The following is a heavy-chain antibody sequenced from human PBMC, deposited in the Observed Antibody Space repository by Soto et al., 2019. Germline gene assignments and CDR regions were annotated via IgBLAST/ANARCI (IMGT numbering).Heavy chain of an antibody. J-gene: IGHJ5*02. Sequence: QVQLVQSGAEVKKPGSSVKVSCKASGGTFSSYAISWVRQAPGQGLEWMGGIIPIFGTANYAQKFQGRVTITADESTSTAYVELSSLRSEDTAVYYCARDRNNLVPAAGWFDPWGQGTLVTVSS. D-gene: IGHD2-2*01. V-gene: IGHV1-69*12. CDR3: ARDRNNLVPAAGWFDP. CDR2: IIPIFGTA. CDR1: GGTFSSYA.